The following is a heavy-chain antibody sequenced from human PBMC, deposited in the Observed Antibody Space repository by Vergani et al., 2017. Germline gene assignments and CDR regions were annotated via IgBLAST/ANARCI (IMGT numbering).Heavy chain of an antibody. CDR3: ARDRGDWRYSRYFYNYYMDV. Sequence: QVQLVESGGGVVQPGGSLRLSCAASGFTFSSYGMHWVRQAPGKGLEWVAFIRYDGSNKYYADSVKGRFTISRDNSKSTLFLQMNSLRVEDMAVYYCARDRGDWRYSRYFYNYYMDVWGKGTTVTVSS. CDR2: IRYDGSNK. D-gene: IGHD2-8*02. CDR1: GFTFSSYG. V-gene: IGHV3-30*02. J-gene: IGHJ6*03.